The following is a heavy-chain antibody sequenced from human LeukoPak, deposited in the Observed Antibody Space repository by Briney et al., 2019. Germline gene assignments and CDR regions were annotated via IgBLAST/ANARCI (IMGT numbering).Heavy chain of an antibody. D-gene: IGHD3-16*02. V-gene: IGHV3-23*01. J-gene: IGHJ4*02. CDR3: AREGGTIEIGEFDY. Sequence: GGSLRLSCAASGFTFSRYAMSWVRQAPGEGLEWVSGISGSGGSTYYGDSVKGRFTISRDNSKNTLYLQMNSLRAEDTAVYYCAREGGTIEIGEFDYWGRGTLVTVSS. CDR2: ISGSGGST. CDR1: GFTFSRYA.